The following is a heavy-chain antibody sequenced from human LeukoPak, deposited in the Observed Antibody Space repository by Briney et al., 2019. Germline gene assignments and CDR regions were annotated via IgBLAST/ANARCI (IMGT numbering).Heavy chain of an antibody. D-gene: IGHD4-23*01. Sequence: GASVTVSCMASGGTFSSYAISWVRQAPGQGLEWMGGIIPIFGTANYAQKFQGRVTITADESTSTAYMELSSLRSEDTAVYYCARDNYGGNSDWYFDLWGRGTLVTVSS. CDR3: ARDNYGGNSDWYFDL. CDR1: GGTFSSYA. J-gene: IGHJ2*01. V-gene: IGHV1-69*13. CDR2: IIPIFGTA.